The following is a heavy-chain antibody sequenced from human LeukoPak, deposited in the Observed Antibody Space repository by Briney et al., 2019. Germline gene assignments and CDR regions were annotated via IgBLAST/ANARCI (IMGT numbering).Heavy chain of an antibody. CDR3: VRDRGGWSYSHDY. V-gene: IGHV4-4*02. J-gene: IGHJ4*02. D-gene: IGHD3-10*01. CDR2: IHHSGSA. Sequence: SETLSLTCAVSGASISSNWWNWVRQPPGKGLEWIGEIHHSGSANYNPSLKSRVTISLDTSESQLSLRLSSVTAADTAVYYCVRDRGGWSYSHDYWGQGTLVTVSS. CDR1: GASISSNW.